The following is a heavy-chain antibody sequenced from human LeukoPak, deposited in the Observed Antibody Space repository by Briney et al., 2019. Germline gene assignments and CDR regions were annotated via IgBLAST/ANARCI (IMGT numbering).Heavy chain of an antibody. V-gene: IGHV1-2*02. Sequence: ASVKVSCKASGYTFTGYYIHWVRQAPGQGLEWMGWINTNSGGTNYAQKFQGRVTMTRDTSISTAYMELSRLRSDDTAVYYCARDKDSSGWYGYYFDYWGQGTLVTVSS. D-gene: IGHD6-19*01. CDR1: GYTFTGYY. CDR2: INTNSGGT. CDR3: ARDKDSSGWYGYYFDY. J-gene: IGHJ4*02.